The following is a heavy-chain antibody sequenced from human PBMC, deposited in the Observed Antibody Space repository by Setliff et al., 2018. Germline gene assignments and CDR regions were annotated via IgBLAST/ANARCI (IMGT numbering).Heavy chain of an antibody. Sequence: PSETLSLTCAVSGYSISSSSYYWGWIRQPPGKGLEWIGSIYYSGSTYYNPSLKSRVTISVDTSKNQFSLKLSSVTAADTAVYYCASVVEDYYDSSGYFLPSYYFDYWGQGTLVTVSS. J-gene: IGHJ4*02. CDR2: IYYSGST. D-gene: IGHD3-22*01. CDR1: GYSISSSSYY. CDR3: ASVVEDYYDSSGYFLPSYYFDY. V-gene: IGHV4-39*07.